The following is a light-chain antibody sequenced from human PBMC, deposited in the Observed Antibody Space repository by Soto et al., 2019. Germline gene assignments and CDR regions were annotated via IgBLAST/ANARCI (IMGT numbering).Light chain of an antibody. CDR3: QHYDNLPLT. J-gene: IGKJ4*01. CDR1: QSISSY. V-gene: IGKV1-33*01. Sequence: DIKMTQSPSSLSATVGDRVTITCRASQSISSYLNWYQQKPGKAPKLLIYDASNLETGVPSRFSGSGSGTDFTFTISSLQPEDIATYYCQHYDNLPLTFGGGSMLDVK. CDR2: DAS.